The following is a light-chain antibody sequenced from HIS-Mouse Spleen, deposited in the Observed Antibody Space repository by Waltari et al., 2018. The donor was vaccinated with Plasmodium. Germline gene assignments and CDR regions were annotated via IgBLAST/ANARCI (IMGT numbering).Light chain of an antibody. CDR2: EGS. V-gene: IGLV2-23*03. Sequence: QSALTQPASVSGSPGQSITIPCTGTSSVVGSYNLVSWYQQQPGKAPKLMIYEGSRRPSEVSNRFSGCKSGNTASLKIAGLQGEEEADYYCWSYAGSSTFVFGGGTKLTVL. CDR1: SSVVGSYNL. CDR3: WSYAGSSTFV. J-gene: IGLJ3*02.